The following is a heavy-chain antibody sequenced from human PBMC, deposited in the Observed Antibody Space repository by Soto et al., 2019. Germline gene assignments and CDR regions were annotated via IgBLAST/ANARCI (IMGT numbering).Heavy chain of an antibody. Sequence: EVQLVESGGGLVQPGGSLRLSCAASGCTVSSNYMSWVRQAPGKGLEWVSVIYSGGSTYYADSVKGRFTIYRHNSKNTRYLQMNSLRAEDTAVYYCAIVREDSKDAFDIWGQGTMVTVSS. CDR2: IYSGGST. D-gene: IGHD6-13*01. J-gene: IGHJ3*02. V-gene: IGHV3-53*04. CDR3: AIVREDSKDAFDI. CDR1: GCTVSSNY.